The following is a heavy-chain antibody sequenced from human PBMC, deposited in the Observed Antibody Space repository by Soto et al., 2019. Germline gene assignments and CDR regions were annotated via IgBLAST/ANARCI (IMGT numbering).Heavy chain of an antibody. CDR3: AKPGDYDFWSGYPRDAFDI. D-gene: IGHD3-3*01. CDR1: GFTFSSYG. Sequence: QVQLVESGGGVVQPGRSLRLSCAASGFTFSSYGMHWVRQAPGKGLEWVAVISYDGSNKYYADSVKGRFTISRDNSKNTLYLQMNSLRAEGTAVYYCAKPGDYDFWSGYPRDAFDIWGQGTMVTVSS. J-gene: IGHJ3*02. V-gene: IGHV3-30*18. CDR2: ISYDGSNK.